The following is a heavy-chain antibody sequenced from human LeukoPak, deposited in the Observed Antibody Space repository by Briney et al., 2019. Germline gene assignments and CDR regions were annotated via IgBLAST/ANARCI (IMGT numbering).Heavy chain of an antibody. CDR1: GGSISSYY. J-gene: IGHJ4*02. D-gene: IGHD5-18*01. CDR2: IYYSGST. V-gene: IGHV4-59*08. CDR3: ARHNPVDTAMAPFLSPDFDY. Sequence: SETLSLTCTVSGGSISSYYWSWIRHPPGKGLEWIGYIYYSGSTNYNPSLKSRVTISVDTSKNQFSLTLSSATAADTAVYYCARHNPVDTAMAPFLSPDFDYWGQGTLVTVSS.